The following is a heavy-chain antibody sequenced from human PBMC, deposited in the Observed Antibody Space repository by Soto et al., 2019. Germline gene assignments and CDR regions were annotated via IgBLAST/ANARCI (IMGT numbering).Heavy chain of an antibody. V-gene: IGHV3-30-3*01. J-gene: IGHJ4*02. D-gene: IGHD7-27*01. Sequence: QVQLVESGGGVVRPGKSLRLSCVASGFTFRRYAMHWVRQAPGQGLECVASISKDGDKTYYADSVKGRFTISRDNSRDTLNLQMSRLTSEDTAVYYCGRVQEEELCWGLIGYWGQGALVTVSS. CDR1: GFTFRRYA. CDR2: ISKDGDKT. CDR3: GRVQEEELCWGLIGY.